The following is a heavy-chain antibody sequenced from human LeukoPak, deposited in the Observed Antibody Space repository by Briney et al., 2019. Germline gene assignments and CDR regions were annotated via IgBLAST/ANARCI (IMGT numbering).Heavy chain of an antibody. CDR1: GFDLNTYE. CDR2: ITISGHTK. V-gene: IGHV3-48*03. J-gene: IGHJ5*02. CDR3: ARGDPHADL. Sequence: GGTLRLSCAASGFDLNTYEMNWVRQAPGKGLEWIADITISGHTKNYADSVKGRFTISRDNAGTSLYLQMNSLRVEDTGVYYCARGDPHADLWGQGTLVTVSS.